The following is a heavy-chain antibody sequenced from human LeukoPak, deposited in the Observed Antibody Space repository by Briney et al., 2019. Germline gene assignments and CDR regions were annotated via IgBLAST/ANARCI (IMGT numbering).Heavy chain of an antibody. V-gene: IGHV3-48*03. Sequence: PGGSLRLSCAASGFTFSSYEMNWVRQAPGKGLEWVSYISSSGSTIYYADSVKGRFTISRDNAKNSLYLQMNSLRAEDTAVYYCAKVDVDTAMGSNWFDPWGQGTLVTVSS. J-gene: IGHJ5*02. CDR3: AKVDVDTAMGSNWFDP. CDR1: GFTFSSYE. D-gene: IGHD5-18*01. CDR2: ISSSGSTI.